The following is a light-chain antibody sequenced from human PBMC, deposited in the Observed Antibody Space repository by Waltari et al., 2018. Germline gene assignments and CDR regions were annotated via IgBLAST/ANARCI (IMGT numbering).Light chain of an antibody. V-gene: IGLV1-47*01. Sequence: QSVLTQPPSASGTPGQRVTISCSGSSSNIGSNFVYWYQQLPGTAPKLLIYRNESRPSGVPDRVSGSKSDTSASLAISDLRSEDEADYYCAAWDDSLTGFVFGTGTEVTAL. CDR3: AAWDDSLTGFV. J-gene: IGLJ1*01. CDR1: SSNIGSNF. CDR2: RNE.